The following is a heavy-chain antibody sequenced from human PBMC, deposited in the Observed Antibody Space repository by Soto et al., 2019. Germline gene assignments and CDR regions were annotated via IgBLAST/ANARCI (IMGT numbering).Heavy chain of an antibody. CDR1: GDSVSSNSAA. Sequence: PSQTLSLTCAISGDSVSSNSAACNWIRQSPSRGLEWLGRTYYRSKWYNDYAVSVKSRITINPDTSKNQFSLQLNSVTHEDTAVYYCERGQLVHYYYGMDVWGQGTTVTVS. D-gene: IGHD6-6*01. V-gene: IGHV6-1*01. J-gene: IGHJ6*02. CDR3: ERGQLVHYYYGMDV. CDR2: TYYRSKWYN.